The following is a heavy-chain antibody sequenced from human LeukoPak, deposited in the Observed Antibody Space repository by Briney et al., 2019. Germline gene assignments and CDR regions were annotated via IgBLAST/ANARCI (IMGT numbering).Heavy chain of an antibody. CDR2: IYSGVHT. J-gene: IGHJ3*02. CDR3: ARDRGPTRAFDI. Sequence: PGGSLRLSCAASGFTVSSNYMSWVRQAPGKGLEWVSVIYSGVHTYYADSVEGRFTISIDNSKNTLYLQMNSLRAEDTAVYYCARDRGPTRAFDIWGQGTMVTVS. V-gene: IGHV3-53*01. CDR1: GFTVSSNY. D-gene: IGHD5-24*01.